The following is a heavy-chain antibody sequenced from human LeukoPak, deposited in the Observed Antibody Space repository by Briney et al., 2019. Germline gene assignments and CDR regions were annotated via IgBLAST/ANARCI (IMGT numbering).Heavy chain of an antibody. CDR3: AKDFVVVPGNVNYFDY. J-gene: IGHJ4*02. V-gene: IGHV3-23*01. Sequence: GGSLRLYCAASGFTFSNYAMSWVRQAPGKGLEWVSAISGSGDNTYYADSVKGRFTVSRDNSKNTLYVQMKSLRAEDTAVYYCAKDFVVVPGNVNYFDYWGQGTLVTVSS. D-gene: IGHD2-21*02. CDR1: GFTFSNYA. CDR2: ISGSGDNT.